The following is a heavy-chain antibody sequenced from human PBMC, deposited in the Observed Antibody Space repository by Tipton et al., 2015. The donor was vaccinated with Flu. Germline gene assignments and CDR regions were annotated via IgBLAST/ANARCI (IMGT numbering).Heavy chain of an antibody. Sequence: LRLSCTVSGGSISSYSWSWIRQPPGKGLEWIGYVYYSGSTNYNPSLKSRVTISVDTSKNQFSLKLNSVTAADTAVYYCARVPCSGGSCPGWFDPWGQGTLVTVSS. D-gene: IGHD2-15*01. V-gene: IGHV4-59*01. J-gene: IGHJ5*02. CDR1: GGSISSYS. CDR3: ARVPCSGGSCPGWFDP. CDR2: VYYSGST.